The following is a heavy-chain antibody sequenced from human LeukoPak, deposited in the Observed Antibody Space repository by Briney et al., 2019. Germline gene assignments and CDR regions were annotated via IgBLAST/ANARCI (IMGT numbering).Heavy chain of an antibody. D-gene: IGHD6-19*01. Sequence: GGSLRLSCAASRFTFSSYAMSWVRQAPGKGLEWVSAISGSGGSTYYADSVKGRFTISRDNSKNTLYLQMNSLRAEDTAVYFCARSIVSSGPYYFGYWGQGTLVTVSS. CDR2: ISGSGGST. CDR1: RFTFSSYA. J-gene: IGHJ4*02. V-gene: IGHV3-23*01. CDR3: ARSIVSSGPYYFGY.